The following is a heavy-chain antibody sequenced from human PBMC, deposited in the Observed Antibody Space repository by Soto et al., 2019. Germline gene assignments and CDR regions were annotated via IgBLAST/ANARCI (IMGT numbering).Heavy chain of an antibody. CDR2: TYYRSKWYN. D-gene: IGHD6-6*01. CDR1: GDSVSSNSAA. Sequence: SQPLSLTCAISGDSVSSNSAAWNWIRQSPSRGLEWLGRTYYRSKWYNDYAVSVKSRITINPDTSKNQFSLQLDSVTPEDTAVYYCARAVAARPWGYYYYGMDVWGQGTTVTVSS. V-gene: IGHV6-1*01. J-gene: IGHJ6*02. CDR3: ARAVAARPWGYYYYGMDV.